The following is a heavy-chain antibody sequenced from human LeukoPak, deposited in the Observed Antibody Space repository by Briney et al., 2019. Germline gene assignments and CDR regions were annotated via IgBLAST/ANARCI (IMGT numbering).Heavy chain of an antibody. V-gene: IGHV3-23*01. CDR2: ITGSGSNT. CDR1: GLHFGAFA. J-gene: IGHJ3*01. Sequence: GGSLRLSCRISGLHFGAFAMTWVRRPPGKGLEWVSTITGSGSNTYYADSVKGRFTISRDNSETTLYLQMNSLRVDDTAEYYCAKHPTMVRGVDDGLDLWGQGTMVTVSS. D-gene: IGHD3-10*01. CDR3: AKHPTMVRGVDDGLDL.